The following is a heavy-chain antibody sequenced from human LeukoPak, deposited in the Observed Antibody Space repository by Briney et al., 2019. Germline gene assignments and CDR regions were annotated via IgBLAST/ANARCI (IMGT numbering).Heavy chain of an antibody. CDR3: ARVSDYCGGGSCLRY. CDR2: INGDGTST. V-gene: IGHV3-74*01. Sequence: GGSLRLSCAASGFTFSSYWMHWVRHAPGKGLVRLSRINGDGTSTNYADSVKGRFTISRDNAENTLYLQMNSLRAEDSAVYYCARVSDYCGGGSCLRYWGHGTLVTVSS. D-gene: IGHD2-15*01. CDR1: GFTFSSYW. J-gene: IGHJ4*01.